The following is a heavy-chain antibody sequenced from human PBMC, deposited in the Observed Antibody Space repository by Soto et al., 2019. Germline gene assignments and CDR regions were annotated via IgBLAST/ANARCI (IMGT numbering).Heavy chain of an antibody. CDR1: GGSISSSSYY. V-gene: IGHV4-39*07. CDR3: ARVYCSGGSCYFPPGEWFDP. D-gene: IGHD2-15*01. J-gene: IGHJ5*02. CDR2: IYYSGST. Sequence: SETLSLTCTVSGGSISSSSYYWGWIRQPPGKGLEWIGYIYYSGSTYYNPSLKSRVTISVDTSKNQFSLKLSSVTAADTAVYYCARVYCSGGSCYFPPGEWFDPWGQGTLVTVSS.